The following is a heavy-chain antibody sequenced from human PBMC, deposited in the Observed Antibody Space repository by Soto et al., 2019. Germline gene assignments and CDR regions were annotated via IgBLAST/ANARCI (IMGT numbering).Heavy chain of an antibody. V-gene: IGHV4-31*03. Sequence: SETLSLTCTVSGGSISSGSYYWSWVRQHPGKGLEWIGNIYNSGRIDYNKSLKGRFTITVDTSKNQFSLNVTSVTAADTAIYYCARESDYYDSSGSGFDYCGPGTLVTVSS. J-gene: IGHJ4*01. CDR3: ARESDYYDSSGSGFDY. D-gene: IGHD3-22*01. CDR2: IYNSGRI. CDR1: GGSISSGSYY.